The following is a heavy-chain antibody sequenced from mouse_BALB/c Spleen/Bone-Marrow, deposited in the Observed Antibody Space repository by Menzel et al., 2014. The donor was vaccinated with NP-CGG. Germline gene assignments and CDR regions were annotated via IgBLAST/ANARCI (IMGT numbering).Heavy chain of an antibody. V-gene: IGHV1S132*01. J-gene: IGHJ2*01. Sequence: VQRVESGAELVKPGASVKLSCKTSGYTFTNYWIQWVKQRPGQGLGWIGEIFPGIGTTYYNEKFKGKATLTIDTSSSTAYMQLSSLTSEDSAVDFCARGGNYGYWGQGTTLTVSS. CDR3: ARGGNYGY. D-gene: IGHD2-1*01. CDR2: IFPGIGTT. CDR1: GYTFTNYW.